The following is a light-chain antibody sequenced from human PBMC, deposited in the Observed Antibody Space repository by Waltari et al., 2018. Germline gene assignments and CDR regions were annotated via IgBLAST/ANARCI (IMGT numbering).Light chain of an antibody. CDR2: GAS. V-gene: IGKV3-20*01. CDR3: QMYVRLPVT. CDR1: QSVGSS. J-gene: IGKJ1*01. Sequence: DILLTQSPSTLSSSLGEGATLTCRASQSVGSSLVWYQQKPGQAPRLLIYGASSRATGIPDRFTGSGSGTDFSLTISRLEPEDFAVYYCQMYVRLPVTFGQGTKVEI.